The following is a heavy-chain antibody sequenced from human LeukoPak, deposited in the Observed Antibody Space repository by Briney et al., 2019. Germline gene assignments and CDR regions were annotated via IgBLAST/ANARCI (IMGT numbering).Heavy chain of an antibody. CDR1: GGSISSGDYY. Sequence: PSETPSLTCTVSGGSISSGDYYWSWIRQPPGKGLEWIGYIYYSGSTYYNPSLKSRVTISVDTSKNQFSLKLSSVTAADTAVYYCARDYRGVPGAFDIWGQGTMVTVSS. V-gene: IGHV4-30-4*08. J-gene: IGHJ3*02. CDR2: IYYSGST. CDR3: ARDYRGVPGAFDI. D-gene: IGHD3-10*01.